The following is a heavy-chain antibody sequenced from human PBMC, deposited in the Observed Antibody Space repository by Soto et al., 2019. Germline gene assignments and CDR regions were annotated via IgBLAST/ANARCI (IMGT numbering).Heavy chain of an antibody. CDR2: INPNSGNI. V-gene: IGHV1-8*01. J-gene: IGHJ4*02. CDR1: GNTFTSYD. CDR3: ARGRASGSYYLLDY. D-gene: IGHD3-10*01. Sequence: ASVQVSCKASGNTFTSYDINWVRQATGHGLEWMGWINPNSGNIGYAQKFQGRVTMTRDTAIRTAYMEVSRLRSDDTAVYYCARGRASGSYYLLDYWGQGTLVTVSS.